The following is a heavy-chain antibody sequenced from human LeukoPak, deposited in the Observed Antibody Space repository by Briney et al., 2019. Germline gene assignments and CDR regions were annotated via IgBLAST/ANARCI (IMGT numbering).Heavy chain of an antibody. D-gene: IGHD5-24*01. CDR1: GYTFTGYY. Sequence: ASVKVSCKASGYTFTGYYMHWVRQAPGQGLEWMGWINPNSGGTNYAQKFQGGVTMTRDTPISTAYMELSRLRSDDTAVYYCARDRWLQLYYFDYWGQGTLVTVSS. J-gene: IGHJ4*02. V-gene: IGHV1-2*02. CDR3: ARDRWLQLYYFDY. CDR2: INPNSGGT.